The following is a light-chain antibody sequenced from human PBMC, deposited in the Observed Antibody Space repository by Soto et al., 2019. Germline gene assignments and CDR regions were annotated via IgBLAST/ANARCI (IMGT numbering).Light chain of an antibody. J-gene: IGLJ1*01. V-gene: IGLV1-47*01. Sequence: SVLTQPPSASGTPGQRVTISCSGSSSNIGSNYVYWYQQLPGTAPKLLIYRNNQRPSGVPDRFSGSKSGTSASLAISGLRSEDEADYYCAAWDDSLSGSYVFGTGTKV. CDR3: AAWDDSLSGSYV. CDR1: SSNIGSNY. CDR2: RNN.